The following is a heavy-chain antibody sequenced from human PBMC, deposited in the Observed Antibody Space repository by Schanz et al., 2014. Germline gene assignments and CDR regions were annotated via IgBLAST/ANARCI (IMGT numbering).Heavy chain of an antibody. CDR2: VHHSGNA. CDR1: GVSIVSGEV. J-gene: IGHJ4*02. CDR3: AANAYFGKPLASYFDF. V-gene: IGHV4-4*02. Sequence: QVELQESGPRLVKPSGTLSLICTVSGVSIVSGEVWSWVRQSPDKGLEWIGQVHHSGNAVYNPSLKGRVTIPADASRDQFSRRLTSVTAADTGVYFCAANAYFGKPLASYFDFWGQGILVTVSS. D-gene: IGHD3-10*01.